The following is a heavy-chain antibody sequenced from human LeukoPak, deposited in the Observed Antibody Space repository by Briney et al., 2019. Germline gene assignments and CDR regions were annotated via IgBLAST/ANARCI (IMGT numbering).Heavy chain of an antibody. CDR3: AKDGGSIAAYYYYYMDV. D-gene: IGHD6-6*01. Sequence: PGGSLRLSCAASGFTFSSYSMNWVRQAPGKGLEWVAFIRYDGSNKYYADSVKGRFTISRDNSKNTLYLQMNSLRAEDTAVYYCAKDGGSIAAYYYYYMDVWGKGTTVTISS. J-gene: IGHJ6*03. CDR2: IRYDGSNK. CDR1: GFTFSSYS. V-gene: IGHV3-30*02.